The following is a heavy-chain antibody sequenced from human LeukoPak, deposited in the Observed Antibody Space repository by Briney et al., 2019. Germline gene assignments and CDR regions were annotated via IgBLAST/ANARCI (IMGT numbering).Heavy chain of an antibody. CDR1: GFTFSSYE. V-gene: IGHV3-48*03. J-gene: IGHJ4*02. CDR3: AREGGYYDSSGYYSVDY. Sequence: GGSLRLSCAASGFTFSSYEMNWVRRAPGKGLEWVSYISSSGSTIYYADSVKGRFTISRDNAKNSLYLQMNSLRAEDTAVYYCAREGGYYDSSGYYSVDYWGRGTLVTVSS. D-gene: IGHD3-22*01. CDR2: ISSSGSTI.